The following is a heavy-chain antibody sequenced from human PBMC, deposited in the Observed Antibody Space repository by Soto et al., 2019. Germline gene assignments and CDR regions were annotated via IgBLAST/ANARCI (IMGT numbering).Heavy chain of an antibody. Sequence: GGSLRLSCAASGFTFSSYAMSWVRQAPGKGLEWVSAISGSGGSTYYADSVKGRFTISRDNSKNTLYLQMNSLRAEDTAVYYWARSDFWSGYYESNYYGMDVWGQGTTVTVSS. J-gene: IGHJ6*02. CDR3: ARSDFWSGYYESNYYGMDV. V-gene: IGHV3-23*01. CDR1: GFTFSSYA. D-gene: IGHD3-3*01. CDR2: ISGSGGST.